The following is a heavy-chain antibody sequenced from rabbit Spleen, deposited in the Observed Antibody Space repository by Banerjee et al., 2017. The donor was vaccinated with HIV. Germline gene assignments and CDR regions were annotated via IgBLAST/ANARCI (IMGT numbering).Heavy chain of an antibody. D-gene: IGHD8-1*01. CDR2: IDVGSSGST. CDR3: ARDLVVVIGWNFNL. J-gene: IGHJ4*01. Sequence: QEQLVESGGGLVQPGASLKLTCTASGFSFSGGYNMGWGRQAPEKGLEWIGCIDVGSSGSTYYANWAKGRFTISKTSSTTVTLQMTSLTVADTATYFCARDLVVVIGWNFNLWGQGTLVTVS. V-gene: IGHV1S45*01. CDR1: GFSFSGGYN.